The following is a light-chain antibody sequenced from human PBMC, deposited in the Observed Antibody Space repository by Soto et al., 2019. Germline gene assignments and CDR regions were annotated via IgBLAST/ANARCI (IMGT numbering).Light chain of an antibody. V-gene: IGKV3-15*01. Sequence: ERVIAHSPVTLSVSPGERAALCCRASQSVRNTYLAWYQQKPGQAPRLLISGASTRAAGIPARFSGSGSGTEFTLAISSLQSEDFAVYYCQQRSNWPITFGQGTRLEIK. CDR2: GAS. CDR3: QQRSNWPIT. CDR1: QSVRNTY. J-gene: IGKJ5*01.